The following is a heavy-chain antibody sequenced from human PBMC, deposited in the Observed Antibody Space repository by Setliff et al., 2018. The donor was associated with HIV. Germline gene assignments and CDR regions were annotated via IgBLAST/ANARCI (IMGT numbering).Heavy chain of an antibody. D-gene: IGHD3-22*01. Sequence: PSETLSLTCSVSGASIRGHYWSWIRQSPGKGLEWIGNIYYSGNTNYNPSFKSRVTISVDTSKNQFSLRVNSVTAADTAVYYCARSLVPSGYYYGRHAFDIWGQGTKVPVSS. CDR3: ARSLVPSGYYYGRHAFDI. J-gene: IGHJ3*02. CDR1: GASIRGHY. V-gene: IGHV4-59*08. CDR2: IYYSGNT.